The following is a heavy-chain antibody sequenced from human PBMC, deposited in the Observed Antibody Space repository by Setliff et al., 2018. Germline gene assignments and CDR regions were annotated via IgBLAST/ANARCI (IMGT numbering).Heavy chain of an antibody. CDR1: GVSISSYH. Sequence: PSETLSLTCNVSGVSISSYHWSWIRQPPGKALEGVGYIYYSGSTKYNPSLKSRVTMSVDTSKNHVSLKLSSVTAADTAVYYCARMSGFQYIDVWGEGTTVTVSS. V-gene: IGHV4-59*08. CDR2: IYYSGST. D-gene: IGHD3-3*01. CDR3: ARMSGFQYIDV. J-gene: IGHJ6*03.